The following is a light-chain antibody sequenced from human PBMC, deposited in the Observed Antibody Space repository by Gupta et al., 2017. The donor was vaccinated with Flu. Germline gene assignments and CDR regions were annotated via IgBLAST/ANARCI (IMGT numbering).Light chain of an antibody. Sequence: QSVLAQPPSATGTPGQRVTISCSGSASSIGTNFVYWYRQLPGTAPKLLIYRNNPRPSGVPDRFSGSKSGTSASLAISGLRSEDEADYYCAAWDDSLRGVLFGGGTRLTVL. J-gene: IGLJ3*02. CDR1: ASSIGTNF. V-gene: IGLV1-47*01. CDR2: RNN. CDR3: AAWDDSLRGVL.